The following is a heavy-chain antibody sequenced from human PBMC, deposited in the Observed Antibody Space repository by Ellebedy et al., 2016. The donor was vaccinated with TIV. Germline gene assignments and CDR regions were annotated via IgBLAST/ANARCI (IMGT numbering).Heavy chain of an antibody. D-gene: IGHD2-15*01. V-gene: IGHV3-74*01. Sequence: GESLKISCAASGFSFSSYWMHWVRQTPGKGLVWLSRINGDGSSTSYADSVRGRFTISRDNAKNTLYLQMNALSAEETAVYYCARVGCSDASCYYYDYYYMDVWGKGTAVTVSS. J-gene: IGHJ6*03. CDR3: ARVGCSDASCYYYDYYYMDV. CDR2: INGDGSST. CDR1: GFSFSSYW.